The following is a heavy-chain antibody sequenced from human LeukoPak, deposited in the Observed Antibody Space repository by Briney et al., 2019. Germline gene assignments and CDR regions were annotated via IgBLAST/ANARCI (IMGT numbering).Heavy chain of an antibody. CDR3: ARRDYGGYWYFDL. CDR1: GGSISGSSYF. D-gene: IGHD4-23*01. J-gene: IGHJ2*01. Sequence: SETLSLTCTVSGGSISGSSYFWGWIRQPPGKGLEWIGSIYYSGSTYYNPSLKSRVTISVDTSKNQFSLKLSSVTAADTAVYYCARRDYGGYWYFDLWGRGTLVTVSS. CDR2: IYYSGST. V-gene: IGHV4-39*01.